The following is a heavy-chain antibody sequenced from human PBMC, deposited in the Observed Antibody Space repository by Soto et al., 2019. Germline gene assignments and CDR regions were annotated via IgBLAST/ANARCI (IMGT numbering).Heavy chain of an antibody. CDR1: GFTFTNAW. Sequence: EVQLVESGGGLVKPGESLRLSCAASGFTFTNAWMHWVRRAPGKWPEWVGRVKTKADGGTTDYAAPAKGRVTISRDDSINTVYLQMNSLKLEDTAVYYCSSRIKTTNDYLVQGTLVTVSS. CDR3: SSRIKTTNDY. CDR2: VKTKADGGTT. D-gene: IGHD1-1*01. J-gene: IGHJ4*02. V-gene: IGHV3-15*07.